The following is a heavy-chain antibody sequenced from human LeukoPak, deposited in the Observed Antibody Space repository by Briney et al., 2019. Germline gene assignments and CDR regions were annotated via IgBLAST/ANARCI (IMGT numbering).Heavy chain of an antibody. J-gene: IGHJ6*02. D-gene: IGHD3-10*01. V-gene: IGHV3-23*01. CDR3: ASFGSGSGYYYGMDV. Sequence: GGSLRLSCAASGFTFSSYAMSWVRQAPGKGLEWVSAISGSGGSTYYADSVKGRFTISRDNSKNTLYLQMNSLRAEDTAVYYCASFGSGSGYYYGMDVWGQGTTVTVSS. CDR1: GFTFSSYA. CDR2: ISGSGGST.